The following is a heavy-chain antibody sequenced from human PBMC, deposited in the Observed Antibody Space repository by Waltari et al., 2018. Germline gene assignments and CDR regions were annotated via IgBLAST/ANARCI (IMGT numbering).Heavy chain of an antibody. J-gene: IGHJ4*02. Sequence: EVQLVQSGAEVKKPGESLKISCKGSGYSFTSYWIGWVRQMPGKGLEWVGIIETGDSDTRDSPSFQGQVTIAADKSISTAYLQWSSLKASDTAMYYCARQPPPYYYDSNLFDYWGQGTLVTVSS. CDR2: IETGDSDT. V-gene: IGHV5-51*01. D-gene: IGHD3-22*01. CDR3: ARQPPPYYYDSNLFDY. CDR1: GYSFTSYW.